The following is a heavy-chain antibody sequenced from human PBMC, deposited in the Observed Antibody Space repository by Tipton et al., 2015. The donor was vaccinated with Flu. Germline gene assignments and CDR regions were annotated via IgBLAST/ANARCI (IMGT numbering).Heavy chain of an antibody. V-gene: IGHV3-53*01. CDR1: GLSVSDNY. Sequence: SLRLSCEASGLSVSDNYMTWVRQAPGKGLEWISVIYSGDDTKYADSVKGRFTISRDKSKNALYLQMSSLRAEDTAVYYCARGPQVPVWPYYYGMDVWGQGTTVTVSS. D-gene: IGHD2-2*01. J-gene: IGHJ6*02. CDR2: IYSGDDT. CDR3: ARGPQVPVWPYYYGMDV.